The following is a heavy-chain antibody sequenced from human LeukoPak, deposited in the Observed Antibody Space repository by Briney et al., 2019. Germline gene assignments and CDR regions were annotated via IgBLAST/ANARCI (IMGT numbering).Heavy chain of an antibody. J-gene: IGHJ3*02. CDR3: ARDWGKRVWFGEDDAFDI. V-gene: IGHV1-18*01. Sequence: ASVKVSCKASGYTFTSYGISWVRQAPGQGLEWMGWISAYNGNTNYAQKLQGRVTMTTDTSTSTAYMELRSLRSDDTAVYYCARDWGKRVWFGEDDAFDIWGQGTMVTVSS. CDR1: GYTFTSYG. D-gene: IGHD3-10*01. CDR2: ISAYNGNT.